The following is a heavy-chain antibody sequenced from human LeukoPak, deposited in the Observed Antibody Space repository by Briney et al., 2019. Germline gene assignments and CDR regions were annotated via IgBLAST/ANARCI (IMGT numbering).Heavy chain of an antibody. D-gene: IGHD3-22*01. Sequence: SETLSLTCPVSGGSISNYYWSWIRQPPGKGLEWIGYVFYSGSTNYNPSLKSRVTISVDTSKNQFSLKLSSVTAADTAVYYCARDVGSSGYNAFDIWGQGTMVTVSS. CDR3: ARDVGSSGYNAFDI. CDR2: VFYSGST. J-gene: IGHJ3*02. V-gene: IGHV4-59*01. CDR1: GGSISNYY.